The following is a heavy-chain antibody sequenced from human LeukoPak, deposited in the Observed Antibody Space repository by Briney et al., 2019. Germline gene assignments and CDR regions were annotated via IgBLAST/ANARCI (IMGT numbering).Heavy chain of an antibody. Sequence: GSLRLSCAASGFTFSSYWMSWVRQAPGKGLEWVAVISYDGSNKYYADSVKGRFTISRDNSKNTLYLQMNSLRAEDTAVYYCARAGHGGNSNPTYYYGMDVWGQGTTVTVSS. J-gene: IGHJ6*02. CDR2: ISYDGSNK. CDR1: GFTFSSYW. V-gene: IGHV3-30-3*01. CDR3: ARAGHGGNSNPTYYYGMDV. D-gene: IGHD4-23*01.